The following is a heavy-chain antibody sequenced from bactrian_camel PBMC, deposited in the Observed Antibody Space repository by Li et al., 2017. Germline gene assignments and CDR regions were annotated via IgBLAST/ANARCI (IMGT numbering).Heavy chain of an antibody. D-gene: IGHD2*01. V-gene: IGHV3S1*01. J-gene: IGHJ4*01. Sequence: QVQLVESGGGSVQAGGSLRLSCAASGYTYSSNCMGWFRQAPGKEREGVATIDTGGSTAYYADSVKGRFAISRDNAKNTLYLQMNSLKPEDTAMYYCAAGGGECVPNPEAYSAWGKGTQVTVS. CDR1: GYTYSSNC. CDR2: IDTGGSTA. CDR3: AAGGGECVPNPEAYSA.